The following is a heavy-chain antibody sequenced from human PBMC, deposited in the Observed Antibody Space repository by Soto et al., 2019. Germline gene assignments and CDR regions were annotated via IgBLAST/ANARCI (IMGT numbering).Heavy chain of an antibody. J-gene: IGHJ4*02. CDR2: ISGSGVST. CDR1: GFTFSSYA. CDR3: AKDQGSSPSFDY. V-gene: IGHV3-23*01. D-gene: IGHD6-6*01. Sequence: GGSLRLSCAASGFTFSSYAMSWVRQAPGKGLEWVSAISGSGVSTYYADSVKGRFTISRDNSKNTLYLQMNSLRAEDTAVYYCAKDQGSSPSFDYWGQGTLVTVSS.